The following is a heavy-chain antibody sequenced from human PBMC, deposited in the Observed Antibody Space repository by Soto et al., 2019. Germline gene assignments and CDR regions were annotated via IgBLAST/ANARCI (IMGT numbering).Heavy chain of an antibody. J-gene: IGHJ6*01. D-gene: IGHD1-1*01. Sequence: QVQLVQSGAAVKKPGSSVKVSCKASGGTFSSYAISWVRQAPGQGLEWMGGIIPILGTANYAQKFQGRVTITADKTTSRGYMVLSSSNTEDTAVYYCARKGVESSTGSIRGTGFYYYGMDVWGQGTTVTVS. CDR2: IIPILGTA. CDR3: ARKGVESSTGSIRGTGFYYYGMDV. V-gene: IGHV1-69*06. CDR1: GGTFSSYA.